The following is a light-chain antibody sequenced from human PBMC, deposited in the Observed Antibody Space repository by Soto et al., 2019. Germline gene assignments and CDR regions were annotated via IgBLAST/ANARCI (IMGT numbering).Light chain of an antibody. Sequence: EIVLTQSPATLSLSPGERATLSCRASQSVSSYLAWYQQKPGQAPRLLIYDASNRATGIPARFSGSGSGTDFTLTISSLEPEDFAVYYCQQRSNWPLFTFGPGKKVDI. V-gene: IGKV3-11*01. CDR3: QQRSNWPLFT. CDR2: DAS. CDR1: QSVSSY. J-gene: IGKJ3*01.